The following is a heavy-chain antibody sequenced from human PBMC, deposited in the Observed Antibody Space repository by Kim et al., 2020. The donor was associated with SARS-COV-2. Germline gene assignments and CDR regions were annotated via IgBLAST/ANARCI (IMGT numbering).Heavy chain of an antibody. CDR2: IYYSGST. J-gene: IGHJ4*02. CDR1: GGSVSSGSYY. D-gene: IGHD6-19*01. CDR3: ARGSSSGWYGVGRYFDY. Sequence: SETLSLTCTVSGGSVSSGSYYWSWIRQPPGKGLEWIGYIYYSGSTNYNPSLKSRVTISVDTSKNQFSLKLSSVTAADTAVYYCARGSSSGWYGVGRYFDYWGQGTLVTVSS. V-gene: IGHV4-61*01.